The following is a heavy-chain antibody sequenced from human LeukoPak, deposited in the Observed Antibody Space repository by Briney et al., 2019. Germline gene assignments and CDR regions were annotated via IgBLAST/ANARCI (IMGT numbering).Heavy chain of an antibody. J-gene: IGHJ6*03. V-gene: IGHV1-46*01. CDR1: GYTFTSYY. Sequence: ASVKVSCKASGYTFTSYYMHWVRQAPGQGLEWMGIINPSGGSTSYAQKFQGRVTMTRDMSTSTVYMELSSLRSEDTAVYYCARDRRYSSSWYPAYYYYYMDVWGKGTTVTVSS. CDR3: ARDRRYSSSWYPAYYYYYMDV. D-gene: IGHD6-13*01. CDR2: INPSGGST.